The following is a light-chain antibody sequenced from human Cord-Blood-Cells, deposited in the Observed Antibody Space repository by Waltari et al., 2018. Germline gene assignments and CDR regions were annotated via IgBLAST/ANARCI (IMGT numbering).Light chain of an antibody. J-gene: IGLJ3*02. V-gene: IGLV3-27*01. Sequence: SYELTQPSSVSVSPGQTARITCSGDVLAKKYARWFRQKPGQAPVLVIYKDSERPSGIPERFSGSSSGTTVTLTISGAQVEDEADYYCYSAADNNGVFGGGTKLTVL. CDR2: KDS. CDR1: VLAKKY. CDR3: YSAADNNGV.